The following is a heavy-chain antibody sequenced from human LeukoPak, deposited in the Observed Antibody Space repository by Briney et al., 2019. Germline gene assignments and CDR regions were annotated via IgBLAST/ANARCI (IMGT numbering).Heavy chain of an antibody. CDR2: IYYSGST. V-gene: IGHV4-59*08. Sequence: TPSETLSLTCTVSGGSISSYYWSWIRQPPGKGLEWIGYIYYSGSTNYNPSLKSRVTISVDTSKNQFSLKLSSVTAADTAVYYCARHPRVADAFDIWGQGTMVTVSS. CDR1: GGSISSYY. CDR3: ARHPRVADAFDI. D-gene: IGHD3-3*01. J-gene: IGHJ3*02.